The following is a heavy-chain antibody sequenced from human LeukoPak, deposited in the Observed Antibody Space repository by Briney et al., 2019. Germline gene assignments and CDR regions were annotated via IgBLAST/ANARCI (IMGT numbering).Heavy chain of an antibody. CDR2: ISYDGSNK. D-gene: IGHD3-3*01. J-gene: IGHJ4*02. CDR1: GFTFSSYG. V-gene: IGHV3-30*03. CDR3: ARDAFGVDKSPF. Sequence: GGSLRLSCAASGFTFSSYGMHWVRQAPGKGLEWVAVISYDGSNKYYADSVKGRFTISRDNSKNTLYLQMNSLRAEDTAVYYCARDAFGVDKSPFWGQGILVTVSS.